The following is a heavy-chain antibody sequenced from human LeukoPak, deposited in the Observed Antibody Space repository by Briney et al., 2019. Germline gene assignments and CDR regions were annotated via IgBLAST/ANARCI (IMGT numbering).Heavy chain of an antibody. CDR1: GFTFSSYS. D-gene: IGHD3-3*01. V-gene: IGHV3-48*04. CDR2: ISTTSGTI. J-gene: IGHJ4*02. Sequence: PGGSLRLSCAASGFTFSSYSMTWVRQAPGQGLEWVSYISTTSGTIYYADSVKGRFTISRDNANNSLYLQMNSLRAEDTAVYFCAKVGIRSLEQYYHDYWGQGTLVTVSS. CDR3: AKVGIRSLEQYYHDY.